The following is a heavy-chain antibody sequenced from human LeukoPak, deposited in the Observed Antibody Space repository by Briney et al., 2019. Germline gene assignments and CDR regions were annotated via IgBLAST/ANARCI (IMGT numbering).Heavy chain of an antibody. CDR1: GGSISSGGYY. V-gene: IGHV4-31*03. D-gene: IGHD6-13*01. Sequence: PSETLSLTCTVSGGSISSGGYYWSWIRQHPGKGLEWIGYIYYSGSTYYNPSLKSRVTISVDTSKNQFSLKLSSVTAADTAVYYCSRYSYSSSWYRPPNYYYYGMDVWGQGTTVTVSS. CDR2: IYYSGST. CDR3: SRYSYSSSWYRPPNYYYYGMDV. J-gene: IGHJ6*02.